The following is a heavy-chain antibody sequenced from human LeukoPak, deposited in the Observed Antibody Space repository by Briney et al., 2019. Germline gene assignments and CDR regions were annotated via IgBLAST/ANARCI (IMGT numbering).Heavy chain of an antibody. CDR1: GGSISSSTYY. J-gene: IGHJ5*02. CDR2: IYYSGTT. CDR3: ARDPGTNWFDP. Sequence: PSETLSLTCTVSGGSISSSTYYWGWIRQPPGKGLEWIGSIYYSGTTYYNPSLDSRVTISIDSSKNQFSLKLTSVTAADTAVYYCARDPGTNWFDPWGQGTLVTVSS. V-gene: IGHV4-39*07.